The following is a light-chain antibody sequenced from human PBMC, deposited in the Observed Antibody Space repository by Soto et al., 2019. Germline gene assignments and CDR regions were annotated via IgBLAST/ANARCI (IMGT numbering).Light chain of an antibody. CDR3: QQYGSSQIT. CDR1: QSVSNY. J-gene: IGKJ5*01. CDR2: DAS. V-gene: IGKV3-20*01. Sequence: EIVLTQSPGTLSFSPGDRSPLSCRASQSVSNYLAWYQQKPGQAPRLLIYDASNRASGIPDRFSGSGSGTDFTLTISRLEPEDFAVYYCQQYGSSQITFGQGTRLEI.